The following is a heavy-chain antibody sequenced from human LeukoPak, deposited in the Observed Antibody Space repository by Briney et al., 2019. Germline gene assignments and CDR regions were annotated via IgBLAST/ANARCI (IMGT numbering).Heavy chain of an antibody. CDR2: IYYSGST. Sequence: TLSLTCTVSGGSISSGGYYWSWIRQHPGKGLEWIGYIYYSGSTYYNPSLKSRVTISEDTSKNQFSLKLSSVTAADTAVYYCARGGEVRLRYFDWLTHWGQGILVTVSS. J-gene: IGHJ5*02. D-gene: IGHD3-9*01. V-gene: IGHV4-31*03. CDR1: GGSISSGGYY. CDR3: ARGGEVRLRYFDWLTH.